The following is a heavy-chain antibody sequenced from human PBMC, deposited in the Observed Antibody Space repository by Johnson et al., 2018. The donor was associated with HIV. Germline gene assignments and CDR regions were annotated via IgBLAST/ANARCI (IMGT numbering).Heavy chain of an antibody. J-gene: IGHJ3*02. V-gene: IGHV3-11*04. CDR3: AREGVAVRYMRDAFDI. CDR1: GFTFSDYY. D-gene: IGHD6-6*01. CDR2: ISSSGSTI. Sequence: QMQLVESGGGLVKPGGSLRLSCAASGFTFSDYYMSWIRQAPGKGLEWVSYISSSGSTIYYADSVKGRFTISRDNAKNSLYLQMSSLRAEDTAVYYCAREGVAVRYMRDAFDIWGQGTMVTVSS.